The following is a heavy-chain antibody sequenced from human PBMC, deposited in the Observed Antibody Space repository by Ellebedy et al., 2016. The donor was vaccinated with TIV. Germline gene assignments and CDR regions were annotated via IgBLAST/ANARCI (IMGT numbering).Heavy chain of an antibody. CDR2: IDPEDGKT. V-gene: IGHV1-24*01. D-gene: IGHD2-21*02. J-gene: IGHJ6*02. CDR3: GTGDWTFLGMDV. CDR1: GYTLTEVT. Sequence: ASVKVSXKVSGYTLTEVTIHWVRQAPGKGLEWMGGIDPEDGKTIYAQKFQGRVTMTEDTFTDTAYLELSRLRSEDSSVYYCGTGDWTFLGMDVWGPGTTVTVSS.